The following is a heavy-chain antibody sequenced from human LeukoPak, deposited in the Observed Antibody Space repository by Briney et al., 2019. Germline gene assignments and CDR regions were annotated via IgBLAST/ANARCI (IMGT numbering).Heavy chain of an antibody. CDR2: IYTSGST. Sequence: SYTLSLTCTVSGGSISSYYWIWIRQPAGKGREGIGRIYTSGSTNYNPSLKSRVTMSVDTSKNQFSLKLSSATAAVTAVYYCARELLHMDVWGKGTTVTVSS. V-gene: IGHV4-4*07. J-gene: IGHJ6*03. CDR1: GGSISSYY. CDR3: ARELLHMDV.